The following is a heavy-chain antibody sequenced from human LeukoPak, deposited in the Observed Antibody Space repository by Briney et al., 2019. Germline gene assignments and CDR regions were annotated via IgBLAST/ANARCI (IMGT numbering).Heavy chain of an antibody. CDR1: GGSISSGGYY. D-gene: IGHD3-22*01. CDR3: ARGPRKGPLGQRITMIVAVGYYFDY. CDR2: IYYSGST. Sequence: SETLSLTCTVSGGSISSGGYYWSWIRQHPGKGLEWIGYIYYSGSTYYNPSLKSRVTISVDTSKDQFSLKLGSVTAADTAVYYCARGPRKGPLGQRITMIVAVGYYFDYWGQGTLVTVSS. J-gene: IGHJ4*02. V-gene: IGHV4-31*03.